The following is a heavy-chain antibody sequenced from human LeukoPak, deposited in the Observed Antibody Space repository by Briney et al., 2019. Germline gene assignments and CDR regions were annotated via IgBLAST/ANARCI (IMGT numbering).Heavy chain of an antibody. J-gene: IGHJ6*02. CDR2: ISGSGGST. D-gene: IGHD4-11*01. CDR3: ARLTVPGNYYYYYYGMDV. CDR1: GFTFSSYA. V-gene: IGHV3-23*01. Sequence: GGSLRLSCAASGFTFSSYAMSWVRQAPGKGLEWVSAISGSGGSTYYADSVKSRFTISRDNSKNTLYLQMNSLRAEDTAVYYCARLTVPGNYYYYYYGMDVWGQGTTVTVSS.